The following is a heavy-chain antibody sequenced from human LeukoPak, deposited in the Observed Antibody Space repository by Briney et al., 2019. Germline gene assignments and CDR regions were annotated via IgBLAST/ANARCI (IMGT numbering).Heavy chain of an antibody. D-gene: IGHD5-18*01. J-gene: IGHJ4*02. Sequence: GGSLRLSCAASGFTFSSYGMHWVRQAPGKGLEWVAVISYDGSNKYYADSVKGRFTISRGNSKNTLYLQMNSLRAEDTAVYYCAKDRRGYSYGYFVYWGQGTLVTVSS. CDR3: AKDRRGYSYGYFVY. CDR2: ISYDGSNK. CDR1: GFTFSSYG. V-gene: IGHV3-30*18.